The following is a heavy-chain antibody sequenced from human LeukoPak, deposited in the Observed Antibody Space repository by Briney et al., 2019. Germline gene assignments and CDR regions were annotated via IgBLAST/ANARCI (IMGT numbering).Heavy chain of an antibody. CDR3: AIADPSLNYYGSGSSFGY. Sequence: VKVSCKASGFRFTSYGISWVRQAPGQGLEWMGLISGYNGNTKYAQKFRGRVTMTTDTSTTTAYMDLRSLRSDDTAVYYCAIADPSLNYYGSGSSFGYWGQGTLVTVSS. CDR1: GFRFTSYG. V-gene: IGHV1-18*01. J-gene: IGHJ4*02. D-gene: IGHD3-10*01. CDR2: ISGYNGNT.